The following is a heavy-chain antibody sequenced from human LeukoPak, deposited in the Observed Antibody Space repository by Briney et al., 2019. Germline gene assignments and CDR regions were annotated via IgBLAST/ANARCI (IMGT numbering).Heavy chain of an antibody. CDR3: ARDLRSSSWYSDY. CDR2: IIPILGIA. CDR1: GGTFSSYA. V-gene: IGHV1-69*04. J-gene: IGHJ4*02. Sequence: SVKVSCKASGGTFSSYAISWVRQAPRQGLEWMGRIIPILGIANYAQKFQGRVTITADKSTSTAYMELSSLRSEDTAVYYCARDLRSSSWYSDYWGQGTLVTVSS. D-gene: IGHD6-13*01.